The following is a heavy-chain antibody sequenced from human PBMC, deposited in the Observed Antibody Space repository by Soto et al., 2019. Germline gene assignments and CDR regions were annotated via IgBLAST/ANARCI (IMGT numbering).Heavy chain of an antibody. V-gene: IGHV3-30*12. CDR1: GLTFSSYG. J-gene: IGHJ4*02. D-gene: IGHD2-21*01. CDR2: ISYDGTDK. CDR3: TRGLGLWHFDL. Sequence: PGGSLRLSCSAFGLTFSSYGMHWVRQAPGKGLEWVAVISYDGTDKDHADSVKGRFIISRDNSKNTLYLQMNSLRAEDTAVYYCTRGLGLWHFDLWGQGTPVTVSS.